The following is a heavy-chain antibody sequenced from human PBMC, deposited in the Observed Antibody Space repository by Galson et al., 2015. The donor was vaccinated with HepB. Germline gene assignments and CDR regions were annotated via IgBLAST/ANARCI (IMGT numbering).Heavy chain of an antibody. D-gene: IGHD6-25*01. CDR3: ARVGLHYHYYPMDV. J-gene: IGHJ6*02. Sequence: SLRLSCAASGFTFSSYWMSWVRQAPGKGLEWVANIKQDGSEKQSVDSVKGRFTISRDNAKNSLFLQMDSLRPEDTAVYYCARVGLHYHYYPMDVWGPGTTGSVSS. V-gene: IGHV3-7*03. CDR2: IKQDGSEK. CDR1: GFTFSSYW.